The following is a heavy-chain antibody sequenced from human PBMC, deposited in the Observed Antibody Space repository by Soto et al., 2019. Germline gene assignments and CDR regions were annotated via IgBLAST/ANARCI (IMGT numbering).Heavy chain of an antibody. Sequence: SVKVSCKASGGTFSSYTISWVRQAPGQGLEWMGRIIPILGIANYAQKFQGRVTITADKSTSTAYMELSSLRSEDTAVYYCARVAYYDILTGYYGHYYYYGMDVWG. CDR3: ARVAYYDILTGYYGHYYYYGMDV. CDR2: IIPILGIA. J-gene: IGHJ6*02. D-gene: IGHD3-9*01. CDR1: GGTFSSYT. V-gene: IGHV1-69*02.